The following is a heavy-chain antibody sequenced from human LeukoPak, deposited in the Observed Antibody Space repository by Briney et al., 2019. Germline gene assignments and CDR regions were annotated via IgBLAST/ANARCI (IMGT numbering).Heavy chain of an antibody. CDR2: ISSSSSYI. CDR1: GFTFSSYS. CDR3: ARGGVLRYLEEAFDI. D-gene: IGHD3-9*01. J-gene: IGHJ3*02. V-gene: IGHV3-21*01. Sequence: GGSLRLSCAASGFTFSSYSMNWVRQAPGKGLEWVSSISSSSSYIYYADSVKGRFAISRDNAKNSLSLQMNSLRAEDTAVYYCARGGVLRYLEEAFDIWGQGTMVTVSS.